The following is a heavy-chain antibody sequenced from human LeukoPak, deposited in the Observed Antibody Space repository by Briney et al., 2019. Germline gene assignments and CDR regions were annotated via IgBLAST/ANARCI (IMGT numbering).Heavy chain of an antibody. CDR2: IYYSGST. D-gene: IGHD3-3*01. Sequence: SETLSLTCTVSGGSISSYYWSWIRQPPGKGLEWIGYIYYSGSTNYNPSLKSRVTISVDTSKNQFSLKLSSVTAADTAVYHCARGGYDFWSGYSPIGVNWFDPWRQGTLVTVSS. CDR3: ARGGYDFWSGYSPIGVNWFDP. V-gene: IGHV4-59*01. CDR1: GGSISSYY. J-gene: IGHJ5*02.